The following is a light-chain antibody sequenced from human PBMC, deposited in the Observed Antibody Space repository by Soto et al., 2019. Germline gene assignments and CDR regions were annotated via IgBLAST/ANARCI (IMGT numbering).Light chain of an antibody. V-gene: IGLV1-51*01. Sequence: QSVLTQPPSVSAAPGQKVTISCSGSSFNIGNNYVSWYQQVPGTAPKLLIYDNNQRPSGIPDRLSGSKSGTSATLGITGLQTGDEADYYCATWDTSLSAVLFGGGTKLTVL. J-gene: IGLJ2*01. CDR3: ATWDTSLSAVL. CDR1: SFNIGNNY. CDR2: DNN.